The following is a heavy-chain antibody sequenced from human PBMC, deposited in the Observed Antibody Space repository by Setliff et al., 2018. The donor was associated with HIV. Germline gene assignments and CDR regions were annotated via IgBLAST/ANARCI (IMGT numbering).Heavy chain of an antibody. CDR2: IYTSGST. D-gene: IGHD3-16*02. V-gene: IGHV4-4*08. Sequence: SETLSLTCTVSGGSISSYYWSWIRQPPGKGLEWIGHIYTSGSTNYNSSLKSRLTISVDTSKNQVSLKLTSVTAADTGVYYCARLAMRGVIGDPNWFDPWGQGTLVTVSS. J-gene: IGHJ5*02. CDR3: ARLAMRGVIGDPNWFDP. CDR1: GGSISSYY.